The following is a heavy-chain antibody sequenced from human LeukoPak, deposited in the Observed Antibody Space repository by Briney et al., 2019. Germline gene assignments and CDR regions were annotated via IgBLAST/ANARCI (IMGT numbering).Heavy chain of an antibody. V-gene: IGHV3-23*01. J-gene: IGHJ4*02. CDR1: GFTFSSYA. D-gene: IGHD1-26*01. CDR3: ARSGSFSPTYYFDY. CDR2: ISGSGGST. Sequence: GGSLRLSCAASGFTFSSYAMSWVRQAPGKGLEWVSGISGSGGSTYYADSVEGRFTISRDNSKSTLYLQMNSLRAEDTAVYYCARSGSFSPTYYFDYWGQGTLVTVSS.